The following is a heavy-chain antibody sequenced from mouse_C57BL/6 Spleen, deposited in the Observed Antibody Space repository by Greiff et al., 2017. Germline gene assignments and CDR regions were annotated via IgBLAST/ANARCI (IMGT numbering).Heavy chain of an antibody. J-gene: IGHJ1*03. CDR1: GFTFSSYA. CDR2: ISSGGDYI. Sequence: EVKLMESGEGLVKPGGSLKLSCAASGFTFSSYAMSWVRQTPEKRLEWVAYISSGGDYIYYADTVKGRFTISRDNARNTLYLQMSSLKSEDTAMYYCTRGCGSSFYWYFDVWGTGTTVTVSS. CDR3: TRGCGSSFYWYFDV. V-gene: IGHV5-9-1*02. D-gene: IGHD1-1*01.